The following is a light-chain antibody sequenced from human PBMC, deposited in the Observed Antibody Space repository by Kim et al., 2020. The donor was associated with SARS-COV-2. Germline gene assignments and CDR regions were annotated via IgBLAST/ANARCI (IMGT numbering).Light chain of an antibody. CDR1: QDIGTY. CDR3: QQYDDLPRT. V-gene: IGKV1-33*01. CDR2: GAS. Sequence: ASVGDRITSTCQASQDIGTYLNWYQHKPGEAPKLLIYGASNLQTGVPSRFSGSGSGTDFTFTINSLEPEDIATYYCQQYDDLPRTFGQGTKLEI. J-gene: IGKJ2*01.